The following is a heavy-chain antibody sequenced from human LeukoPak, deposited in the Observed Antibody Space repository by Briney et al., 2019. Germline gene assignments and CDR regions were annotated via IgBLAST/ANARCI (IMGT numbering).Heavy chain of an antibody. J-gene: IGHJ5*02. V-gene: IGHV3-23*01. CDR3: AKGSRGYCSSTSCHRLT. D-gene: IGHD2-2*01. CDR2: ISGSGGST. Sequence: GGSLRLSCATSGFTFTNYAMSWVRQAPGKGLEWVSAISGSGGSTYYADSVKGRFTISRDNSKNTLYLQMNSLRAEDTAVYYCAKGSRGYCSSTSCHRLTWGQGTLVTVSS. CDR1: GFTFTNYA.